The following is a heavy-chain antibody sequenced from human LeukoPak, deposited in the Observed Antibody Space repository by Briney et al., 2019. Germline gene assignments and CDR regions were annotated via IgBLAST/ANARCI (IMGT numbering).Heavy chain of an antibody. V-gene: IGHV1-2*06. CDR2: INPNTGDT. CDR1: GYTFTGYY. D-gene: IGHD4-17*01. CDR3: ARDATGVAYGDYADY. Sequence: GASVKVSCKASGYTFTGYYMHWVRQAPGQGLEWMGRINPNTGDTNYAQKFQGRVTMTRDTSISTAYMELSRLNSDDTAVYYCARDATGVAYGDYADYWGQGTLVTVSS. J-gene: IGHJ4*02.